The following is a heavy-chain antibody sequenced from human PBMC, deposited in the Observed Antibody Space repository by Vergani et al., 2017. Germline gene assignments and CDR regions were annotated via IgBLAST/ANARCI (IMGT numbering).Heavy chain of an antibody. CDR3: ARAFSGFWSGYYNPWGYYYYMDV. D-gene: IGHD3-3*01. Sequence: QVQLVQSGAEVKKPGASVKVSCKASGYTFTSYGISWVRQAPGQGLEWMGWISAYNGNTNYAQKLQGRVTMTTDTSTSTAYMELRSLRYDDTAVYYCARAFSGFWSGYYNPWGYYYYMDVWGKGTTVTVSS. CDR1: GYTFTSYG. J-gene: IGHJ6*03. V-gene: IGHV1-18*01. CDR2: ISAYNGNT.